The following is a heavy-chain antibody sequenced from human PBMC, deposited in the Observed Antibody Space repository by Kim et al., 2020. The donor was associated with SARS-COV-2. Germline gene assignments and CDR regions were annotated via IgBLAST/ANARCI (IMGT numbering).Heavy chain of an antibody. D-gene: IGHD3-3*01. CDR3: ARVVVYEPNHLFDP. J-gene: IGHJ5*02. CDR1: GYTFTSYA. Sequence: ASVKVSCKASGYTFTSYAMNWVRQAPGQGLEWMGWINTNTGNPTYAQGFTGRFVFSLDTSVSTAYLQISSLKAEDTAVYYCARVVVYEPNHLFDPWGQGTLVTVSS. V-gene: IGHV7-4-1*02. CDR2: INTNTGNP.